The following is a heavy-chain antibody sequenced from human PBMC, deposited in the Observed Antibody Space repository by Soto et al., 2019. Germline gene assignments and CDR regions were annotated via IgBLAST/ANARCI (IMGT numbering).Heavy chain of an antibody. J-gene: IGHJ4*01. CDR2: ICPDDSDT. CDR3: ARLVTTVTPPDY. V-gene: IGHV5-51*01. Sequence: GESLKISCKGSGYTFASYWIGWVRQMPGKGLEWMGIICPDDSDTRYSPSVQGQGTISADKSISTAYLQWRSMKASDTAMYYCARLVTTVTPPDYWGQGTLVTVSS. D-gene: IGHD4-17*01. CDR1: GYTFASYW.